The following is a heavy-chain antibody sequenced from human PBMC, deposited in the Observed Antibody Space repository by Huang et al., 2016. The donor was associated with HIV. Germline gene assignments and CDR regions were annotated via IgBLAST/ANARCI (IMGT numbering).Heavy chain of an antibody. CDR3: ARGRFGETYNYYMDV. CDR2: MNPKNGNT. V-gene: IGHV1-8*03. D-gene: IGHD3-10*01. Sequence: QVQLVQSGAEVRTPGASVKVSCKASGYTFSTYDINWVRQATGQGLEWMGYMNPKNGNTGYAQKFQGRVTFTRRTSISTADMELSRLTSEDTAVYYCARGRFGETYNYYMDVWGEGTTVTVS. J-gene: IGHJ6*03. CDR1: GYTFSTYD.